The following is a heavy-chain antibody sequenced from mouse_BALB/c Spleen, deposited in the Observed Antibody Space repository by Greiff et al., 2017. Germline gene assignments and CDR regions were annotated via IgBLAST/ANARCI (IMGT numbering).Heavy chain of an antibody. CDR1: GFTFSSYA. J-gene: IGHJ4*01. Sequence: EVNVVESGGGLVKPGGSLKLSCAASGFTFSSYAMSWVRQTPEKRLEWVASISSGGSTYYPDSVKGRFTISRDNARNILYLQMSSLRSEDTAMYYCARGSWELLGYYAMDYWGQGTSVTVSS. D-gene: IGHD2-12*01. V-gene: IGHV5-6-5*01. CDR3: ARGSWELLGYYAMDY. CDR2: ISSGGST.